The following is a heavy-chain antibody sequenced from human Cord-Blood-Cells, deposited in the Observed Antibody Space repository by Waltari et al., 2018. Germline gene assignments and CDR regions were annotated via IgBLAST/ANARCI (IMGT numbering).Heavy chain of an antibody. CDR1: GYTLTELS. J-gene: IGHJ2*01. V-gene: IGHV1-24*01. CDR2: FDPEDGET. CDR3: ATGPNLVGQWIRDWYFDL. D-gene: IGHD6-19*01. Sequence: QVQLVQSGAEVKKPGASVKVSCKVSGYTLTELSMHWVRHAPGKGLEWMGGFDPEDGETIYAQKFQGRVTMTEDTSTDTAYMELSSLRSEDTAVYYCATGPNLVGQWIRDWYFDLWGRGTPVTVSS.